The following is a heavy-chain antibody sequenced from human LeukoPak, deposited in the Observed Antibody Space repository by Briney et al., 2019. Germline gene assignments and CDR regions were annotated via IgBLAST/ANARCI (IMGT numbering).Heavy chain of an antibody. CDR1: GFTFSNYA. V-gene: IGHV3-30-3*01. CDR3: ARVSNWYSPFDS. Sequence: GGSLRLSCAASGFTFSNYAMHWVRQAPGKGLEWVTVISYDGSNKYYADSVRGRLTLSRDNSKNTLYLQMNSLRTEDTAVYYCARVSNWYSPFDSWGQGTLVTVSS. CDR2: ISYDGSNK. D-gene: IGHD6-13*01. J-gene: IGHJ4*02.